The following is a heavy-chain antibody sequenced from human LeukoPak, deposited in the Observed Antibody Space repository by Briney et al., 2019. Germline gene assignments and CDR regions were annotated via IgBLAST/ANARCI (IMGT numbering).Heavy chain of an antibody. CDR3: GSVYFGNSGYNRYDY. D-gene: IGHD3-22*01. CDR1: AGSISTYY. CDR2: IYYSGST. J-gene: IGHJ4*02. V-gene: IGHV4-59*08. Sequence: PSETLSLTCTVSAGSISTYYWSWIRQPPGKGLEWIGYIYYSGSTNYNPSLKSRVTISVDTSKNQFSLKLSSVTAADTAVYYCGSVYFGNSGYNRYDYWGPGTLVTVSS.